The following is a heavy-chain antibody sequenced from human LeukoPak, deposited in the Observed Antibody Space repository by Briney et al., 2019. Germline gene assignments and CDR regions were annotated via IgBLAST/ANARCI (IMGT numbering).Heavy chain of an antibody. CDR3: VRTPPNWGFDY. J-gene: IGHJ4*02. CDR1: GYTFTSHD. V-gene: IGHV1-8*01. D-gene: IGHD7-27*01. CDR2: MSPNSGDT. Sequence: ASVKVSYKASGYTFTSHDINWVRQATGQGLEWMGWMSPNSGDTGYAQKFQGRVTMTSDSSISTAYMELSSLRSEDTAIYYCVRTPPNWGFDYWGQGTLVTVSS.